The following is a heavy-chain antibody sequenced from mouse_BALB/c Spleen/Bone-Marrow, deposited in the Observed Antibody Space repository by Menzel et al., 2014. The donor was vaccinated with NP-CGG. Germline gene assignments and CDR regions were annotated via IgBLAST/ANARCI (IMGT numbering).Heavy chain of an antibody. CDR2: IWAGGST. V-gene: IGHV2-9*02. CDR3: ARADWIYWYFDV. D-gene: IGHD4-1*01. Sequence: VMLVESGPGLVAPSQSLSIPCTVSGFSLTSYGVHWVRQPPGKGLEWLGVIWAGGSTNYNSALMSRLSISKDNSKSQVFLKMSSLQTDDTAMYYCARADWIYWYFDVWGAGTTVTVSS. CDR1: GFSLTSYG. J-gene: IGHJ1*01.